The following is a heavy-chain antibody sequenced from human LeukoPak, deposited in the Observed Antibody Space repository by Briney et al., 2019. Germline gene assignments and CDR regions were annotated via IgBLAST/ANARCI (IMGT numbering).Heavy chain of an antibody. CDR1: GYTSTGYY. Sequence: ASVKVSCKASGYTSTGYYIHWVRQAPGQGLEWMGWINPHSGGTNYGQKFKGRVTMTRDTYISTAYMGVSRLTSDDTAVYYCARGMYSSGWYGSFDYWGQGTLVTVSS. V-gene: IGHV1-2*02. CDR3: ARGMYSSGWYGSFDY. J-gene: IGHJ4*02. D-gene: IGHD6-19*01. CDR2: INPHSGGT.